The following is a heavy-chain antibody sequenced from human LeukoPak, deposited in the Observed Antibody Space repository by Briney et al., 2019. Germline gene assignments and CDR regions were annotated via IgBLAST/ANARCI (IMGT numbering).Heavy chain of an antibody. J-gene: IGHJ4*02. V-gene: IGHV3-48*01. D-gene: IGHD6-6*01. CDR2: ISSSSSTI. CDR1: GFTFSSYS. CDR3: ARVGYSSSAPLDY. Sequence: GGSLRLSCAASGFTFSSYSMNWVRQAPGKGLEWVSYISSSSSTIYYADSVKGRFTISRDNAKNSLYLQMNSLRAEDTAVYYCARVGYSSSAPLDYWGQGTLVTVSS.